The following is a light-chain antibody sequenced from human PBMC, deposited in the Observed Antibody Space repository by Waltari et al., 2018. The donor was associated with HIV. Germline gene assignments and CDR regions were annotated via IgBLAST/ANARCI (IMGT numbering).Light chain of an antibody. CDR2: DAS. Sequence: ENVLTQSPGTVSLSPGERVTLSCRASQSVSSNHLAWYQQKPGQAPTLLIYDASIRATGIPDRFGGSGSGTDFTFTISRVEPEDFAVYYCHQYGSFPLTFGGGTKVEIK. V-gene: IGKV3-20*01. CDR1: QSVSSNH. J-gene: IGKJ4*01. CDR3: HQYGSFPLT.